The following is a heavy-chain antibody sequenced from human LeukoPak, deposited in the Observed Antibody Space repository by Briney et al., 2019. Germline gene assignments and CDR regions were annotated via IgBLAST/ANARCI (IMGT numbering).Heavy chain of an antibody. J-gene: IGHJ4*02. Sequence: PGGSLRLSCAASGFTVSSNCMSWVRQAPGKGLEWVSVIYSGGSTYYADSVKGRFTISRDNSKNTLYLQMNSLRAEDTAVYYCGVSSSWFLFDYWGQGTLVTVSS. V-gene: IGHV3-53*01. CDR3: GVSSSWFLFDY. D-gene: IGHD6-13*01. CDR1: GFTVSSNC. CDR2: IYSGGST.